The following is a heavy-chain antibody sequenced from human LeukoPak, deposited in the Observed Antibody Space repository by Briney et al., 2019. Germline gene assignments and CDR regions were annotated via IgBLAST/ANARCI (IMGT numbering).Heavy chain of an antibody. V-gene: IGHV3-53*01. Sequence: GGSLRLSCAVSGFTVSSNYMSWVRQAPGKGLEWVSVIYSGGSTYYADSVKGRFTISRDNSKNTLYLQMNSLRAEDTAVYYCARDSISGDPFDYWGQGTLVTVSS. CDR1: GFTVSSNY. CDR2: IYSGGST. CDR3: ARDSISGDPFDY. J-gene: IGHJ4*02. D-gene: IGHD4-17*01.